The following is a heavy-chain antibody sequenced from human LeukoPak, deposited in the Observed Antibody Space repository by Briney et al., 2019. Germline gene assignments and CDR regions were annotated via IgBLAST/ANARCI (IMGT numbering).Heavy chain of an antibody. D-gene: IGHD1-26*01. V-gene: IGHV4-39*01. CDR3: ARHRAKSGSYGDYSFDY. CDR2: IYYGDIT. CDR1: GGSISNSSHY. J-gene: IGHJ4*02. Sequence: PSETLSLTCTVSGGSISNSSHYWGWIRQPPGKGLEWIGTIYYGDITYYNPSLKSRVTISVDTSKNQFSLKLNSVTAADTAVYYCARHRAKSGSYGDYSFDYWGQGTLVTVSS.